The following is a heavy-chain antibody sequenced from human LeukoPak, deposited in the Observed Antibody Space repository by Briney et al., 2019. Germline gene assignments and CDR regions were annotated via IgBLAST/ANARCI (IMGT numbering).Heavy chain of an antibody. J-gene: IGHJ5*02. D-gene: IGHD6-13*01. CDR2: TYYRSKWYN. V-gene: IGHV6-1*01. CDR3: GYSSSWKTRENWFDP. Sequence: SQTLSLTCAISGDSVSSNSAAWNWIRQSPSRGLEWLGRTYYRSKWYNDYAVSVKSRITINPDTSKNQFSLQLNSVTPEDCAKGNAGYSSSWKTRENWFDPWGQGTLVTVSS. CDR1: GDSVSSNSAA.